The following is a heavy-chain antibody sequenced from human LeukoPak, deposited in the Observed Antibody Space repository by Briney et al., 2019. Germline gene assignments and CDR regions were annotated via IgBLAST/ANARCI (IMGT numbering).Heavy chain of an antibody. CDR2: ISGSDGST. CDR3: AKVETSGGANCYALDY. D-gene: IGHD2-2*01. J-gene: IGHJ4*02. V-gene: IGHV3-23*01. CDR1: GFTFSSYA. Sequence: QRGGSLRLSCAASGFTFSSYAMTWVRQAPDKGREWVSAISGSDGSTYYADSVKGRFTISRDDSQNTLYLQMNSLSAEDTAVYYCAKVETSGGANCYALDYWGQGTLVTVSS.